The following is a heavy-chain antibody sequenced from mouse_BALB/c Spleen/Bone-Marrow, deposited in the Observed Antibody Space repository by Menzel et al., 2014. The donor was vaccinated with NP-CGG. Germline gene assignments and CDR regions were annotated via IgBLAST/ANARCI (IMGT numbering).Heavy chain of an antibody. Sequence: EVKVVESGGGLVQPGGSRKLSCAASGFTFSSFGMHWVRQTPEKGLEWVAYISSGSSTIYYGDTVMGRFTISRDNPKNTLFLQMTSLRPEDTATYYCVRSGSSSGYFDYWGQGTTLTVSS. CDR2: ISSGSSTI. CDR1: GFTFSSFG. J-gene: IGHJ2*01. D-gene: IGHD1-1*01. CDR3: VRSGSSSGYFDY. V-gene: IGHV5-17*02.